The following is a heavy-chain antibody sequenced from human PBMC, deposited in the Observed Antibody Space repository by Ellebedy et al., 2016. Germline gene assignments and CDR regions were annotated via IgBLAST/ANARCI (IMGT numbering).Heavy chain of an antibody. CDR1: GGSFSGYY. V-gene: IGHV4-34*01. CDR3: ARGYSSSSRRNYYYYYYMDV. D-gene: IGHD6-6*01. Sequence: SETLSLTXAVYGGSFSGYYWSWIRQPPGKGLEWIGEINHSGSTNYNPSLKSRVTISVDTSKNQFSLKLSSVTAADTAVYYCARGYSSSSRRNYYYYYYMDVWGKGTTVTVSS. J-gene: IGHJ6*03. CDR2: INHSGST.